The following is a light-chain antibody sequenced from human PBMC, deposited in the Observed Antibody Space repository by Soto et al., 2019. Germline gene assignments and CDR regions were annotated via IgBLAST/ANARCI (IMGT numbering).Light chain of an antibody. CDR3: QQYSSWPLT. CDR1: RSVDTR. CDR2: GAS. J-gene: IGKJ4*01. V-gene: IGKV3-15*01. Sequence: ETVMTQSPATLSMSPGERVTLSCRASRSVDTRLAWYQQKPGQAPRLLIYGASTRATGIPASFSGSGSETEVTLTISSLQSEDCAVYYCQQYSSWPLTFGGGTKVDLK.